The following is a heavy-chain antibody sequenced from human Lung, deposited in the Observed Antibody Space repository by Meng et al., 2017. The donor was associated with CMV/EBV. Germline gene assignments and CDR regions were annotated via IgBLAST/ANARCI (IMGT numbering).Heavy chain of an antibody. CDR3: AREGNYDANSGSFEY. Sequence: GSLRLXCIVSGDSISDSYWSWIRQAPGKNLEWIGYIYYRGNTNYNPSLKSRVTISVDTSKNQFSLNLSSVTAADTAVYFCAREGNYDANSGSFEYWGQGTLVTVSS. CDR2: IYYRGNT. CDR1: GDSISDSY. J-gene: IGHJ4*02. D-gene: IGHD4-23*01. V-gene: IGHV4-59*01.